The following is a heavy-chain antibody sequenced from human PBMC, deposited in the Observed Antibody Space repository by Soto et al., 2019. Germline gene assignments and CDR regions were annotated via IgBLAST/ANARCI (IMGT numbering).Heavy chain of an antibody. Sequence: PSETLSLTCTVSGGSISSGGYYWSWIRQHPGKGLEWIGYIYYSGSTYYNPSLKSRVTISVDTSKNQFSLKLSSVTAADTAVYSCARGFSALTGDYFWCNPWGQGTLITFSS. V-gene: IGHV4-31*03. CDR2: IYYSGST. CDR3: ARGFSALTGDYFWCNP. CDR1: GGSISSGGYY. D-gene: IGHD4-17*01. J-gene: IGHJ5*02.